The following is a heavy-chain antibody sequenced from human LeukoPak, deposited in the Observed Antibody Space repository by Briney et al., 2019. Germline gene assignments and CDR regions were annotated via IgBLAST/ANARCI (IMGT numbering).Heavy chain of an antibody. CDR1: GGSISSYN. V-gene: IGHV4-59*12. Sequence: PSETLSLTCTVSGGSISSYNWSWIRQPPGKGLEWVGYIYYSGSTNYNPSLKSRVTISVDTSKNQFSLKLSSVTAADTAVYYCARGGPTYGMDVWGQGTTVTVSS. CDR3: ARGGPTYGMDV. D-gene: IGHD4-17*01. J-gene: IGHJ6*02. CDR2: IYYSGST.